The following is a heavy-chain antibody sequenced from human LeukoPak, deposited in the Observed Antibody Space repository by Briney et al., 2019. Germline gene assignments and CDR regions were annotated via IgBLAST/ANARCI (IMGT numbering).Heavy chain of an antibody. CDR3: ASRYDSSGYYWLGAFDI. D-gene: IGHD3-22*01. CDR1: GYSFTSYW. Sequence: GESLKISCKGSGYSFTSYWIGWVRQMPGKGLEWMGIIYPGDSDTRYSPSFQGQVTISADKSISTAYLQWSSLKASDTAMYYCASRYDSSGYYWLGAFDIWGQGTMVTVSS. V-gene: IGHV5-51*01. J-gene: IGHJ3*02. CDR2: IYPGDSDT.